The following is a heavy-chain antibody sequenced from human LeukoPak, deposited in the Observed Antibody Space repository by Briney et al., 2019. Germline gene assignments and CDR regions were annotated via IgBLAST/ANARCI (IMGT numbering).Heavy chain of an antibody. CDR2: ISAYNGNT. V-gene: IGHV1-18*01. J-gene: IGHJ4*02. D-gene: IGHD3-10*01. Sequence: ASVKVSCKASGYTFTSYGISWVRQAPGQGLEWMGWISAYNGNTNYAQKLQGRVTMTTDTSTSTDYMELRSLRSDDTAVYYCARDRHSMVYYFDYWGQGTLVTVSS. CDR3: ARDRHSMVYYFDY. CDR1: GYTFTSYG.